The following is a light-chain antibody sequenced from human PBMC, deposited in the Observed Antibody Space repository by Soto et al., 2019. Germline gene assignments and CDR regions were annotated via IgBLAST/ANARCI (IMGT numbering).Light chain of an antibody. CDR3: TSYEGGGKYV. V-gene: IGLV2-14*01. Sequence: QSVLTQPASLSGSPGQSITISCTGTSSDIGAYDYVSWFQQHPGKAPKLMISEVNNRPSGVSNRFSGPKSGNTAYLTISGLQAEDEADYYCCTSYEGGGKYVFGTGTKVTVL. J-gene: IGLJ1*01. CDR2: EVN. CDR1: SSDIGAYDY.